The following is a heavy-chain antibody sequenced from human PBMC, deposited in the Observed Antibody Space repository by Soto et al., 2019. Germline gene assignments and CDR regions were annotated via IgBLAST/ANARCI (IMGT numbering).Heavy chain of an antibody. J-gene: IGHJ4*02. Sequence: GGSLRLSCAASGFTFSSYGMHWVRQAPGKGLEWVAVISYDGSNKYYADSVKGRFTISRDNSKNTLYLQMNSLRAEDTAVYYCAKDLYPYDSSGYSPLDYWGQGTLVTVSS. CDR3: AKDLYPYDSSGYSPLDY. D-gene: IGHD3-22*01. CDR1: GFTFSSYG. V-gene: IGHV3-30*18. CDR2: ISYDGSNK.